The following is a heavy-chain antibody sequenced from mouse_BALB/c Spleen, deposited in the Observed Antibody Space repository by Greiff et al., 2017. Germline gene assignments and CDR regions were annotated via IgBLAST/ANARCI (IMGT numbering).Heavy chain of an antibody. J-gene: IGHJ4*01. CDR1: GYTFTSYW. CDR3: ARGGNYDYDYAMDY. V-gene: IGHV1-7*01. CDR2: INPSTGYT. Sequence: QVQLQQSGAELAKPGASVKMSCKASGYTFTSYWMHWVKQRPGQGLEWIGYINPSTGYTEYNQKFKDKATLTADKSSSTAYMQLSSLTSEDSAVYYCARGGNYDYDYAMDYWGQGTSVTVSS. D-gene: IGHD2-4*01.